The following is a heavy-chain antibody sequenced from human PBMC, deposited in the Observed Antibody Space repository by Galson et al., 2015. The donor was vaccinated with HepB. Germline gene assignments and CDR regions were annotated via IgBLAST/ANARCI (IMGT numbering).Heavy chain of an antibody. CDR3: AKDADIKQLGVLDY. Sequence: SLRLSCAASGFTFSSYAMSWVRQAPGKGLEWVSGISGSGGSTNYADSVKGRLTISRDNSKNTLYLQMNSLRAEDTAVYYCAKDADIKQLGVLDYWGQGTLVTVPS. J-gene: IGHJ4*02. CDR2: ISGSGGST. CDR1: GFTFSSYA. V-gene: IGHV3-23*01. D-gene: IGHD6-13*01.